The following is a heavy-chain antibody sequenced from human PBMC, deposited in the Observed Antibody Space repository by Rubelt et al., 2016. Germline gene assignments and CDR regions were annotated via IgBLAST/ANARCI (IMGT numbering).Heavy chain of an antibody. CDR1: GYTFTSYA. J-gene: IGHJ4*02. Sequence: QVQLVQSGSELKKPGASVKVSCKASGYTFTSYAMNWVRQAPGQGLEWMGWINTNTGNPTYAQGSTGRFVLSLDTSVSTAYLQISSLKAEDTAGYYCARVRAAAGRDGNDFDYWGQGTQVTVSS. V-gene: IGHV7-4-1*02. D-gene: IGHD6-13*01. CDR3: ARVRAAAGRDGNDFDY. CDR2: INTNTGNP.